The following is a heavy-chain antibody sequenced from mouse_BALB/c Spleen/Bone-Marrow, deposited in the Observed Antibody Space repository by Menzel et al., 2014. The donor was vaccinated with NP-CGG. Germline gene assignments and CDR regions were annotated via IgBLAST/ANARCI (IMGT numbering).Heavy chain of an antibody. CDR1: GFSLTSYG. CDR3: ARHRYGTMDY. V-gene: IGHV2-6-2*01. D-gene: IGHD2-14*01. J-gene: IGHJ4*01. Sequence: VKLQESGPDLVAPSQSLSITCTVSGFSLTSYGVHWVRQPPGKGLEWLVVIWSDGSTTYNSALKSRLSISKDNSKSQVFLEMNSLQTDDTAMYYCARHRYGTMDYWGQRASVTVSS. CDR2: IWSDGST.